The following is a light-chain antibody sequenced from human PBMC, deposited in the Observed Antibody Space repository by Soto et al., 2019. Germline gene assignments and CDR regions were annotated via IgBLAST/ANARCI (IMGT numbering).Light chain of an antibody. Sequence: AIRMTQSPSSLSASTGDRVTITFRASQGISSYLAWYQQKPGKAPKLLIYAASTLQSGVPSRFSGSGFGTEFTLTISSLQSEDFAVYYCQQYKNWPLFGQGTRLEIK. V-gene: IGKV1-8*01. CDR3: QQYKNWPL. J-gene: IGKJ5*01. CDR2: AAS. CDR1: QGISSY.